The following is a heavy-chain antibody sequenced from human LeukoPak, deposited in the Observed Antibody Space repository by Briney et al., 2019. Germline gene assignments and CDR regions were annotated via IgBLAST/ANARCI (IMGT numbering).Heavy chain of an antibody. CDR1: GFTFSTYS. V-gene: IGHV3-48*01. Sequence: GGSLRLSCAASGFTFSTYSMNWVRQAPGKGLEWLSHISTSTRTIYYADSVKGRFTISRDNAKNSLYLQMNSLRAEDTAVYYCARDAPWGDSSDSYDLGYYMDVWGKGTTVTVSS. J-gene: IGHJ6*03. CDR3: ARDAPWGDSSDSYDLGYYMDV. D-gene: IGHD3-22*01. CDR2: ISTSTRTI.